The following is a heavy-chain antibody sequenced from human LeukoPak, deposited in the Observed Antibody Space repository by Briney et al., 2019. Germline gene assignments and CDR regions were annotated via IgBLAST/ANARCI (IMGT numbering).Heavy chain of an antibody. V-gene: IGHV4-39*07. CDR2: SSYTGST. J-gene: IGHJ4*02. D-gene: IGHD3-10*01. Sequence: PSETLSLTCSVSGDSISSFSYFWGWIRQSPGQGLEWIGSSSYTGSTNYNPSLESRITLSVDTSRNQVSLRLTSVTAADTALYYCARGGDAFYHWGQGTLVTVSS. CDR1: GDSISSFSYF. CDR3: ARGGDAFYH.